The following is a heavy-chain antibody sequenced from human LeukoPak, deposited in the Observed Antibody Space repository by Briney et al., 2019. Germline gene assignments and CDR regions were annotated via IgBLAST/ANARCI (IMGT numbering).Heavy chain of an antibody. CDR2: IKSKTDGGTT. D-gene: IGHD2-15*01. J-gene: IGHJ4*02. CDR3: TTDRPYSRFDH. V-gene: IGHV3-15*01. Sequence: PGGSLRLSCAGSGFTFSDPWMSWVRQAPGKGLEWIGRIKSKTDGGTTDFAAPVKGRFTISRDDSKNTLYLQMNSLRTEDTAVYYCTTDRPYSRFDHWGEGTLVTVSS. CDR1: GFTFSDPW.